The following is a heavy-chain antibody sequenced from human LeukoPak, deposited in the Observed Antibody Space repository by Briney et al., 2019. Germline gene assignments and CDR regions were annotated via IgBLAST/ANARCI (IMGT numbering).Heavy chain of an antibody. J-gene: IGHJ4*02. V-gene: IGHV1-69*05. CDR1: GGTFSSYA. CDR2: IIPIFGTA. CDR3: ARSTDQQWLTFDY. Sequence: ASVKVSCKASGGTFSSYAISWVRQAPGQGLEWMGGIIPIFGTANYAQKLQGRVTMTTDTSTSTAYMELRSLRSDDTAVYYCARSTDQQWLTFDYWGQGTLVTVSS. D-gene: IGHD6-19*01.